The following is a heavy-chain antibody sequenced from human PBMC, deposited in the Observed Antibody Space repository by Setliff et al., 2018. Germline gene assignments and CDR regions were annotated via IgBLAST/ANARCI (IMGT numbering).Heavy chain of an antibody. CDR2: INPNSGGA. J-gene: IGHJ4*02. CDR1: GYTFTGYY. CDR3: ARGTVRGVSIDY. Sequence: ASVKVSCKASGYTFTGYYMHWVRQAPGQGLEWMGWINPNSGGANYAQKFQGRVTMTRDTSISTAYMELSRLRSDDTAVYYCARGTVRGVSIDYWGQGTLVTVSS. V-gene: IGHV1-2*02. D-gene: IGHD3-10*01.